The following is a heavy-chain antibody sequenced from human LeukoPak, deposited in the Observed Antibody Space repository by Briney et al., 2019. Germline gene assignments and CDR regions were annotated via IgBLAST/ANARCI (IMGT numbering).Heavy chain of an antibody. V-gene: IGHV3-21*01. J-gene: IGHJ4*02. CDR1: GFTFSCYS. D-gene: IGHD3-10*01. CDR2: ISSSSSYI. Sequence: GGSLRLSCAASGFTFSCYSMNWVRQAPGKGLEWVSSISSSSSYIYYADSVKGRFTISRDNAKNSLYLQMNSLRAEDTAVYYCARGRSGIAESLDYWGQGTLVTVSS. CDR3: ARGRSGIAESLDY.